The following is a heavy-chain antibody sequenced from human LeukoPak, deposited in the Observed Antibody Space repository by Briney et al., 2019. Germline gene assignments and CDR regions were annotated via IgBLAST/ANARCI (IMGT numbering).Heavy chain of an antibody. Sequence: PSETLSLTCTVSGGSISSSSYYWGWIRQPPGKGLEWIGSIYYSGSTNYNPSLKSRATISVDTSKNQFSLKLSSVTAADTAVYYCAGSSGWYETIDYWGQGTLVAVSS. CDR1: GGSISSSSYY. CDR3: AGSSGWYETIDY. J-gene: IGHJ4*02. CDR2: IYYSGST. V-gene: IGHV4-39*07. D-gene: IGHD6-19*01.